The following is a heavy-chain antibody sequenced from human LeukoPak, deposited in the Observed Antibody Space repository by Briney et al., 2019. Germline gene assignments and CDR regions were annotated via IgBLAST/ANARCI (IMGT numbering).Heavy chain of an antibody. CDR2: ISSSSSYI. CDR1: GFTFSSYS. D-gene: IGHD3-10*01. Sequence: PGGSLRLSCAASGFTFSSYSMNWVRQAPGKGLEWVSSISSSSSYIYYADSVKDRFTISRDNAKNSLYLQMNSLRAEDTAVYYCARENGWAVRGVIRAFDIWGQGTMVTVSS. J-gene: IGHJ3*02. CDR3: ARENGWAVRGVIRAFDI. V-gene: IGHV3-21*01.